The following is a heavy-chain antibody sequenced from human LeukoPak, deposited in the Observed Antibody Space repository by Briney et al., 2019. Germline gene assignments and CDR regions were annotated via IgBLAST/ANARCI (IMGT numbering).Heavy chain of an antibody. J-gene: IGHJ5*02. CDR3: ARADCSGSTCYLRHSWFDP. CDR1: GFTLSTFD. Sequence: GGSLRLSCAASGFTLSTFDMNWVRQAPGKGLEWASSISTSSRYIYYRDSVKGRFTISRDDAKNSLYLQMNSLTVEDTAVYYCARADCSGSTCYLRHSWFDPWGQGTLVTVSS. CDR2: ISTSSRYI. V-gene: IGHV3-21*06. D-gene: IGHD2-2*01.